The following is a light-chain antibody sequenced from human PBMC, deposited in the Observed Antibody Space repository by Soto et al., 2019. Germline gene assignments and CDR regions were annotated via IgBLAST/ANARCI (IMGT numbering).Light chain of an antibody. CDR1: QSTSSY. CDR2: QAS. V-gene: IGKV1-5*03. Sequence: DIQMTQSPSTLSASVGDRVTITCRASQSTSSYLAWYQQKPGQAPKLLIYQASSLENGVPSRFSGSGSGTEFSLTISSLQPDYFATYYCQQYSRHSTFGQGTKVDI. J-gene: IGKJ1*01. CDR3: QQYSRHST.